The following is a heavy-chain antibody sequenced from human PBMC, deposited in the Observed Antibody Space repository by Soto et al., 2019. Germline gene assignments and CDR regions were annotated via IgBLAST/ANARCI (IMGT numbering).Heavy chain of an antibody. V-gene: IGHV4-59*08. Sequence: SETLSLTCAVSGGSVSHYYWSWIRQPPGKGLEWIGYIHSSGSTNYNPSLNSRVTISVDTSKNQFSLNLSSVTAADTAVYFCARHIDGSRKASLDYWGQGTLVTVSS. CDR2: IHSSGST. CDR3: ARHIDGSRKASLDY. CDR1: GGSVSHYY. D-gene: IGHD3-16*02. J-gene: IGHJ4*02.